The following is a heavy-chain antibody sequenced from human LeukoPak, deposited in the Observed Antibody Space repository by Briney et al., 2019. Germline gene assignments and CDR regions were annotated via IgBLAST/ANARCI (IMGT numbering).Heavy chain of an antibody. CDR2: INHSGST. CDR3: ARDYGDYFDY. J-gene: IGHJ4*02. Sequence: SETLSLTCAVYGGSFSGYYWSWIRQPPGKGLEWIGEINHSGSTNYNPSLKSRVTISVDTSKNQFSLKLSSVTAADTAVYYCARDYGDYFDYWGQGTLVTVSS. CDR1: GGSFSGYY. V-gene: IGHV4-34*01. D-gene: IGHD4-17*01.